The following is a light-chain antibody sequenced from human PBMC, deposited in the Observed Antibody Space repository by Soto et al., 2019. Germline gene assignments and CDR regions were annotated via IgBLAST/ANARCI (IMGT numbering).Light chain of an antibody. CDR2: GAS. V-gene: IGKV3-15*01. J-gene: IGKJ3*01. CDR3: QQYNNWPPFT. Sequence: DIVMTQSPATLSVSPGERATLSCRASQTISSNLAWYQQKPGQTPRLLIYGASTRAAGIPARFSGSGSGTDFTLTITSLQSEDFAVYYCQQYNNWPPFTFGPGTKVDL. CDR1: QTISSN.